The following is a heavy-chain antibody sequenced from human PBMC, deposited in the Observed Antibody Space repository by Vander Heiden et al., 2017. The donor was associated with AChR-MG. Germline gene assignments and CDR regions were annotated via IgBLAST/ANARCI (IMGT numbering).Heavy chain of an antibody. J-gene: IGHJ6*03. V-gene: IGHV3-48*02. Sequence: EVQLVESGGALVQPGGSLRLSCAASGFTFSSYSMNWVRQAPGKGLEWVSYISSGSSTIYYADSVKGRFTISRDNAKNSLSLQMNSLRDEDSAVYYCARGGVQDYGDWYYHYYMDVWGKGTTVTVSS. D-gene: IGHD4-17*01. CDR2: ISSGSSTI. CDR3: ARGGVQDYGDWYYHYYMDV. CDR1: GFTFSSYS.